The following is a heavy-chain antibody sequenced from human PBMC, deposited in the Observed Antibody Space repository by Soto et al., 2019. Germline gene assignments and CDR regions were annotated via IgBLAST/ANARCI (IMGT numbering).Heavy chain of an antibody. CDR1: GGSSSGYG. V-gene: IGHV4-59*01. D-gene: IGHD5-18*01. Sequence: SEILSLTCSVAGGSSSGYGGSWIRQPLGKGLEWIGYIYYSGSTNQNPSLKSRVTILVDTSKNQFSLKLSSVTAADTAVYYCARGEGIQLWFDHYYYYYMDVWVKGSTVTVSS. CDR2: IYYSGST. J-gene: IGHJ6*03. CDR3: ARGEGIQLWFDHYYYYYMDV.